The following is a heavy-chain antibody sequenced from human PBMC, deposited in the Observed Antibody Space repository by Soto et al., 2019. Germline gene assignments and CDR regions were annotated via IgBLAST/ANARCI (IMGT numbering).Heavy chain of an antibody. CDR2: MNPNSGNT. Sequence: ASVKVSCKASGYTFTSYDINWVRQATGQGLEWMGWMNPNSGNTGYAQKFRGRVTMTRNTSISTAYMELSSLRSEDTAMYYCARGLEWSWSLDPWGQGTLVTVSS. CDR3: ARGLEWSWSLDP. CDR1: GYTFTSYD. J-gene: IGHJ5*02. V-gene: IGHV1-8*01. D-gene: IGHD3-3*01.